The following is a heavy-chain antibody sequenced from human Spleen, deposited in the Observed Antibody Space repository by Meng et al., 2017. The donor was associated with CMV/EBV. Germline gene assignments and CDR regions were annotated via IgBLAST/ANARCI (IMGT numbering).Heavy chain of an antibody. CDR3: AREDYHWFDP. CDR2: IYHSGST. J-gene: IGHJ5*02. CDR1: GGSLSSRNW. Sequence: RQEWGPGLVVPVGPLSLICAVLGGSLSSRNWWSWVRQPPGKGLEWIGEIYHSGSTNYSPSLKSRVTISVDESKNQFSLRLSSVTAADTAVYYCAREDYHWFDPWGQGTLVTVSS. V-gene: IGHV4-4*02. D-gene: IGHD4-11*01.